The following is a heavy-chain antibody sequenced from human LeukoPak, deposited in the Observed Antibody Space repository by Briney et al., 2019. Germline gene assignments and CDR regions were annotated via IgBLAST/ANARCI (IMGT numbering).Heavy chain of an antibody. D-gene: IGHD3-10*01. J-gene: IGHJ3*02. CDR2: ISWNSGSI. CDR1: GFTFDDYA. V-gene: IGHV3-9*01. Sequence: PGGSLRLSCAASGFTFDDYAMHWVRQDPGKGLEWVSGISWNSGSIAYADSVKGRFTISRDNAKNSLYLQMNSLRAEDTALYYCAKGVRITMVRGAFDIWGQGTMVTVSS. CDR3: AKGVRITMVRGAFDI.